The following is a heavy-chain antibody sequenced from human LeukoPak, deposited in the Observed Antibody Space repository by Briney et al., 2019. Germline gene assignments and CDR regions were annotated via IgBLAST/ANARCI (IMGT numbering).Heavy chain of an antibody. D-gene: IGHD5-18*01. J-gene: IGHJ4*02. V-gene: IGHV4-34*01. Sequence: SETLSLTCAVYGGSFSGYYWSWIRQPPGKGLEWIGEINHSGSTNYNPSLKSRVTISVDTSKNQFSLKLSSVTAADTAVYYCARDEASMVTLYYFDYWGQGTLVTVSS. CDR1: GGSFSGYY. CDR3: ARDEASMVTLYYFDY. CDR2: INHSGST.